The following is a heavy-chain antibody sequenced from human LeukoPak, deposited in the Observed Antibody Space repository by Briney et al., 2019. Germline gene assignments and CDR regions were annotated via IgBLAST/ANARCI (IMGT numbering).Heavy chain of an antibody. CDR2: IYHSGST. V-gene: IGHV4-4*02. J-gene: IGHJ4*02. CDR1: GTSISLSNW. CDR3: ARVWIIGPIYYFDY. D-gene: IGHD1-1*01. Sequence: PSETLSLTCAVAGTSISLSNWWTWVRQPPGKGLEGIGEIYHSGSTYYNPSLKSRVTISVDTSKNQFSLKLSSVTAADTAVYYCARVWIIGPIYYFDYWGQGTLVTVSS.